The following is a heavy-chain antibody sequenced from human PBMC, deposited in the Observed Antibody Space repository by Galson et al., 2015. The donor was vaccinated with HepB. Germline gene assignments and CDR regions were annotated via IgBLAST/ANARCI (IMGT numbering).Heavy chain of an antibody. CDR2: IIPIFGTA. CDR1: GGTFSSYA. D-gene: IGHD3-22*01. CDR3: ARYYYYDSSGYLYYYYYYGMDV. J-gene: IGHJ6*02. Sequence: SVKVSCKASGGTFSSYAISWVRQAPGQGLEWMGGIIPIFGTANYAQKFQGRVTITADESTSTAYMELSSLRSEDTAVYYCARYYYYDSSGYLYYYYYYGMDVWGQGTTVTVSS. V-gene: IGHV1-69*13.